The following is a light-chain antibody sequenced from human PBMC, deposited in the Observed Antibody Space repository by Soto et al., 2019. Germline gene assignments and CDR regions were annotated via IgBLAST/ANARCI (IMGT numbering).Light chain of an antibody. CDR3: QQYNSYSRA. Sequence: EIQMTQSPSAMSASVGDRVTITCRASQGISSYLAWYQQKPGKAPKLLIYKASSLESGVPSRFSGSGSGTEFTLTISSLQPDDFATYYCQQYNSYSRAFGQGTKVDNK. V-gene: IGKV1-5*03. CDR1: QGISSY. CDR2: KAS. J-gene: IGKJ1*01.